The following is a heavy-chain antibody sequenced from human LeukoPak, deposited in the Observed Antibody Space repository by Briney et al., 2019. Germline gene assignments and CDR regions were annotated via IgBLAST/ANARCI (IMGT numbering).Heavy chain of an antibody. J-gene: IGHJ4*02. CDR2: IFSNDEK. CDR3: ARSGSYGDYFDY. CDR1: GFSLSNARMG. V-gene: IGHV2-26*01. D-gene: IGHD1-26*01. Sequence: SGPTLVNPTETLTLTCTVSGFSLSNARMGVSWIRQPPGKALEWLAHIFSNDEKSYSTSLKSRLTISKDTSKSQVVLTMTNMDPVDTATYCCARSGSYGDYFDYWGQGTLVTVSS.